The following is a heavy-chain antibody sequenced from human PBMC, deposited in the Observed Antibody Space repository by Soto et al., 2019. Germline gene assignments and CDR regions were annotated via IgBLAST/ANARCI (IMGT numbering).Heavy chain of an antibody. Sequence: SVKISCKASGGTFSSYAISWVRQAPGQGLEWMGGIIPIFGTANYAQKFQGRVTITAYESTSTAYMELSSLRSEDTAVYYCARQSDGYNKAFDILGQGTMVTVSS. CDR1: GGTFSSYA. D-gene: IGHD2-21*01. CDR3: ARQSDGYNKAFDI. J-gene: IGHJ3*02. V-gene: IGHV1-69*13. CDR2: IIPIFGTA.